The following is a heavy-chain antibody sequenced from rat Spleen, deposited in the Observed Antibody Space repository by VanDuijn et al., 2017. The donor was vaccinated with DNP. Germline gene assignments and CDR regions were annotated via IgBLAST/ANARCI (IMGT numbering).Heavy chain of an antibody. D-gene: IGHD1-12*02. Sequence: EVQLVESGGGLVQPGRSLKLSCAASGFTFSDYYMAWVRQAPTKGLEWVATISYDGGRTYYRDSVKGRFTISRDDANTTLYLQMDSLRSEDTATYYCARVYYFDGSYYSPFSFWGQGTLVTVSS. CDR3: ARVYYFDGSYYSPFSF. J-gene: IGHJ3*01. CDR2: ISYDGGRT. CDR1: GFTFSDYY. V-gene: IGHV5-7*01.